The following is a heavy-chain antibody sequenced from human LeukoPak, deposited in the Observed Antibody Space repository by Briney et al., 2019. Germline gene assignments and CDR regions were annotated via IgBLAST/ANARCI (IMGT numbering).Heavy chain of an antibody. D-gene: IGHD6-13*01. J-gene: IGHJ4*02. CDR3: ARDREGSSWPLDY. V-gene: IGHV4-59*12. Sequence: SETLSLTCTVSGGSISSYYWSWIRQPPGKGLEWIGYIYYSGSTNYNPSLKSRVTISVDTPKNQFSLKLSSVTAADTAVYYCARDREGSSWPLDYWGQGTLVTVSS. CDR2: IYYSGST. CDR1: GGSISSYY.